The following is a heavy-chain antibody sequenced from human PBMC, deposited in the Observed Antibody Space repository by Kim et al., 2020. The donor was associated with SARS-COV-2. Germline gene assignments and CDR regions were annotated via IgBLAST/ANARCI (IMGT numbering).Heavy chain of an antibody. CDR1: GYDFLLYG. D-gene: IGHD2-21*02. V-gene: IGHV1-18*01. CDR3: ARLYCGGDCYARELED. CDR2: STPYRGHT. J-gene: IGHJ4*02. Sequence: ASVKVSCSTSGYDFLLYGVTWVRQAPGQGLEWMGWSTPYRGHTHYAPDFQGRVIMTTDTSTKTAHMELRNLRSDDTAVYYCARLYCGGDCYARELEDWGQGTLVVVSS.